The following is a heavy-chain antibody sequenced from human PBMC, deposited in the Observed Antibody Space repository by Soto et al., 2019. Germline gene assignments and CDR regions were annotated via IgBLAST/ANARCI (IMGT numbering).Heavy chain of an antibody. CDR1: GYTFTSYG. D-gene: IGHD3-3*01. CDR3: ARLRFLEWLLFDVRQQNWFDP. Sequence: GASVKVSCKASGYTFTSYGISWVLQAPGQGLEWMGWISAYNGNTNYAQKLQGRVTMTTDTSTSTAYMELRSLRSDDTAVYYCARLRFLEWLLFDVRQQNWFDPWGQGTLVTVSS. CDR2: ISAYNGNT. V-gene: IGHV1-18*01. J-gene: IGHJ5*02.